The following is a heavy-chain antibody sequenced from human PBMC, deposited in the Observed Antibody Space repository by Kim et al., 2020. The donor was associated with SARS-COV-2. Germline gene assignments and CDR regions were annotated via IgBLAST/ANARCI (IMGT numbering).Heavy chain of an antibody. V-gene: IGHV4-34*01. D-gene: IGHD1-20*01. CDR1: GGSFSDNY. CDR3: ARGNITPRRQY. Sequence: SETLSLTCAVYGGSFSDNYYNWIRQPPGKGLEWIGEIHRSGGPKYNPSLKSRVTISLDTSNNQFSLKLTSVTAADTALYYCARGNITPRRQYWGQGALVT. CDR2: IHRSGGP. J-gene: IGHJ4*02.